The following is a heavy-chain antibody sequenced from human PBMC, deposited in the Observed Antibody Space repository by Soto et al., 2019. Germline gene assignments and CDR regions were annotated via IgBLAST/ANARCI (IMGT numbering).Heavy chain of an antibody. J-gene: IGHJ6*02. CDR1: GYTFTSYG. V-gene: IGHV1-18*01. CDR3: ARKRLAAANAKNRYYYYYGMDV. Sequence: GASVKVSCKASGYTFTSYGISWGRQAPGQGLEWMGWISAYNGNTNYAQKLQGRVTMTTDTSTSTAYMELRSLRSDDTAVYYCARKRLAAANAKNRYYYYYGMDVWGQGTTVTVSS. D-gene: IGHD6-13*01. CDR2: ISAYNGNT.